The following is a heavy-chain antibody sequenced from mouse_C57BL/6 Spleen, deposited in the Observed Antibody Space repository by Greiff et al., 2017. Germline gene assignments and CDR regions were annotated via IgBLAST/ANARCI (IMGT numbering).Heavy chain of an antibody. D-gene: IGHD3-2*02. CDR3: ARGTAQATDAMDY. J-gene: IGHJ4*01. CDR2: FNYDGSST. Sequence: DVKLVESEGGLVQPGSSMKLSCTASGFTFSDYYMAWVRQVPEKGLEWVANFNYDGSSTYYLDSLKSRFIISRDNAKNILYLQMSSLKSEDTATYYCARGTAQATDAMDYWGQGTSVTVSS. CDR1: GFTFSDYY. V-gene: IGHV5-16*01.